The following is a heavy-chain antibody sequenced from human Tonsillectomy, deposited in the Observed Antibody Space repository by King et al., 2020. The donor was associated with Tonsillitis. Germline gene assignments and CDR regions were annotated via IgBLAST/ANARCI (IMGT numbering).Heavy chain of an antibody. J-gene: IGHJ4*02. CDR3: AGPPAYSFGSDVYFEF. D-gene: IGHD2-21*01. CDR2: ISDDGNHK. CDR1: GFTFRSYA. V-gene: IGHV3-30-3*01. Sequence: VQLVESGGGVVQPGRSLRLSCAASGFTFRSYAMHWVRQAPGKGLQWVAVISDDGNHKDYADSVKGRFTISRDNSKNTLFLQLNSLRPEDTAVYFCAGPPAYSFGSDVYFEFWGQGTLVTVSS.